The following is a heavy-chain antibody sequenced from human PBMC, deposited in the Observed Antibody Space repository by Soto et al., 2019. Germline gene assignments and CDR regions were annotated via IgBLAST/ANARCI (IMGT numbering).Heavy chain of an antibody. D-gene: IGHD6-13*01. CDR1: GFTFTSSA. CDR2: IVVGSGNT. J-gene: IGHJ6*02. Sequence: SVKVSCKASGFTFTSSAVHWVRQARGQRLEWIGWIVVGSGNTNYAQKFQERVTITRDMSTSTAYMELSSLRSEDTAVYYRAAVGSRSWRHYYYYYGMDVWGQGTTATVYS. CDR3: AAVGSRSWRHYYYYYGMDV. V-gene: IGHV1-58*01.